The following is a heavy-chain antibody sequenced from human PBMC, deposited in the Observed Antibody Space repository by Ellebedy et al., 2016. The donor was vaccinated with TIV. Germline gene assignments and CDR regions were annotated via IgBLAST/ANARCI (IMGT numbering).Heavy chain of an antibody. CDR3: ASGVGRTWFNP. V-gene: IGHV3-7*01. J-gene: IGHJ5*02. Sequence: GGSLRLSXAASGFTFSSYYMNWVRQAPGKGLEWVANIKQDGSEKYYVDSVKGRFTISRDNAKNSLYLQMNSLRAEDTAVYYCASGVGRTWFNPWGQGTLVTVSS. D-gene: IGHD1-26*01. CDR1: GFTFSSYY. CDR2: IKQDGSEK.